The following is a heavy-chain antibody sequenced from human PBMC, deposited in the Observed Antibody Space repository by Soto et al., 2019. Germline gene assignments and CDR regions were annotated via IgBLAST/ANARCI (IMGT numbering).Heavy chain of an antibody. CDR3: LRGATTTAY. Sequence: EVQLLESGGDLVQPGGSLRLSCAASGFTFRNYDMSWVRQAPGKGLEWVSAISGSGGTTDYADSVKCRFTISRDNAKSTLFLQMNSLRAEASALYYCLRGATTTAYRGQGTLVTVSS. V-gene: IGHV3-23*01. D-gene: IGHD1-26*01. CDR1: GFTFRNYD. CDR2: ISGSGGTT. J-gene: IGHJ4*02.